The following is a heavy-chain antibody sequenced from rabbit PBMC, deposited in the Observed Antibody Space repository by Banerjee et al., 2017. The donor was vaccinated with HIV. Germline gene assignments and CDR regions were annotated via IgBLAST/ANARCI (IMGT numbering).Heavy chain of an antibody. CDR3: AREWADTTFNLNL. D-gene: IGHD1-1*01. CDR2: IEINSGKT. J-gene: IGHJ4*01. Sequence: QSLEESGGDLVKPGASLTLTCTASGFSFSGYWIYWVRQDPGKGLEWIGYIEINSGKTYYASLAKGRFSISKTSSTTVTLQMASLTAADTAPYFGAREWADTTFNLNLWGPGTL. V-gene: IGHV1S40*01. CDR1: GFSFSGYW.